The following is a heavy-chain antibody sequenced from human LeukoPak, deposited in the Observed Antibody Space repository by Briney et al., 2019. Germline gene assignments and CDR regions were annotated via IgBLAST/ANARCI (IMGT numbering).Heavy chain of an antibody. J-gene: IGHJ4*02. CDR3: AKRGIVIRGVLIIGFHKEAYYFDN. V-gene: IGHV3-23*01. CDR1: GITPSNYA. Sequence: GGSLRLSCVVSGITPSNYAMSWVRQAPGKGLKWVSGISESGGSTKYADSVKGRFTISRDNSLNTVYLQMNGPRAEDTAVYFCAKRGIVIRGVLIIGFHKEAYYFDNWGQGILVTVSS. CDR2: ISESGGST. D-gene: IGHD3-10*01.